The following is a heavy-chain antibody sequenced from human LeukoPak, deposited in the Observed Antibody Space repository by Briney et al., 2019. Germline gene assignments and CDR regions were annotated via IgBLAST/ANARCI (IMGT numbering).Heavy chain of an antibody. D-gene: IGHD1-26*01. J-gene: IGHJ4*02. CDR1: GASTSSSF. CDR3: ATVVGALDY. Sequence: SETLSLTCTVSGASTSSSFWSWIRQSPGKGLEWIGYINYRGETSQNPSLESRVSMSVDTSKNQISLQLTSVTAADTAVYYCATVVGALDYWGQGTLVTVSS. CDR2: INYRGET. V-gene: IGHV4-59*12.